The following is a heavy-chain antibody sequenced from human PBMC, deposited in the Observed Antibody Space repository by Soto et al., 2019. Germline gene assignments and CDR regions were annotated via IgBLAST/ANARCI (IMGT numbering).Heavy chain of an antibody. D-gene: IGHD1-1*01. CDR2: INPSAGST. V-gene: IGHV1-46*01. J-gene: IGHJ6*02. CDR3: AREGLIQHAGFSYFGMDV. Sequence: QVQLAQSGAEVKKPGASVKVSCRASGYSFTTYYIHWVRQAHGQGPEWTGVINPSAGSTTYAQKFQGRVTMTWDTSTTTGYMDLSSLRSEDTAVYYCAREGLIQHAGFSYFGMDVWGQGTTVTVSS. CDR1: GYSFTTYY.